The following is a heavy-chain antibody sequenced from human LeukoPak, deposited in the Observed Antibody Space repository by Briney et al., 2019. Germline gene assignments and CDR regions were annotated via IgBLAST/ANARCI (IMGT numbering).Heavy chain of an antibody. CDR3: ARKNPTALRNNWFDP. D-gene: IGHD5-18*01. V-gene: IGHV5-51*01. J-gene: IGHJ5*02. CDR2: INPGGSHI. Sequence: GESLKISCKGSGYSFTNYWIAWVRQMRGKGLDWMGAINPGGSHIRYSPSFQGQVTISTDKSISTAYPQWSSLKASDTAIYYCARKNPTALRNNWFDPWGQGTLVTVSS. CDR1: GYSFTNYW.